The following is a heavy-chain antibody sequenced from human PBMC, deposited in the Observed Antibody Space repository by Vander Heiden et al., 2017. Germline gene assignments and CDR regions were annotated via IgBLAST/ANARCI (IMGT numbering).Heavy chain of an antibody. CDR1: GFTFSSYA. J-gene: IGHJ6*02. CDR3: ARTTVTDYYYCGMDV. D-gene: IGHD4-17*01. Sequence: EVQLVESGGGLVQPGGSLRLSCAASGFTFSSYAMHWVRQAPGKGLEYVSAISSNGGSTYYANSVKGRFTISRDNSKNTLYLQMGSLRAEDMAVYYCARTTVTDYYYCGMDVWGQGTTVTVSS. CDR2: ISSNGGST. V-gene: IGHV3-64*01.